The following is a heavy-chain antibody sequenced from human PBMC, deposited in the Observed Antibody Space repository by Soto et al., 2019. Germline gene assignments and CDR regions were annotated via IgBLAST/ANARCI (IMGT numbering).Heavy chain of an antibody. D-gene: IGHD2-21*01. CDR3: ARAVIREWRHYYHGVDG. V-gene: IGHV4-30-4*01. CDR2: IYYSGST. CDR1: GGSISSGDYYY. Sequence: SETLSLTCTVSGGSISSGDYYYWTWIRQPPGKGLEWIGYIYYSGSTYYNPSLNSRVTISVDTSKNQFSLELSSVTAADTAVYYCARAVIREWRHYYHGVDGWGQGTTVTVSS. J-gene: IGHJ6*02.